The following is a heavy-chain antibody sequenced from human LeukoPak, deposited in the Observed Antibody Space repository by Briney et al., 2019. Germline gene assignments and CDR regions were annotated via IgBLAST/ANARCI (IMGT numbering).Heavy chain of an antibody. V-gene: IGHV3-9*01. D-gene: IGHD3-16*01. CDR2: ISWNSGSI. CDR3: AKGQLGRYYYYGMDV. CDR1: GFTFDDYA. Sequence: GGSLRLSCAASGFTFDDYAMHWVRQAPGKGLEWVPGISWNSGSIGYADSVKGRFTISRDNAKNSLYLQMNSLRAEDTALYYCAKGQLGRYYYYGMDVWGQGTTVTVSS. J-gene: IGHJ6*02.